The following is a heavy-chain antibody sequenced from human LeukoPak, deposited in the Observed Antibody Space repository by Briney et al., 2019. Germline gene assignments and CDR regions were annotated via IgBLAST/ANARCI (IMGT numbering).Heavy chain of an antibody. CDR3: ASQRDSSSWLGIQDYYYGMDV. V-gene: IGHV1-3*01. J-gene: IGHJ6*02. D-gene: IGHD6-13*01. CDR1: GYTFTSYA. CDR2: INAGNGNT. Sequence: ASVKVSCKASGYTFTSYAMHWVRQAPGQRLEWMGWINAGNGNTKYSQKFQGRVTITRDTSASTAYMELSSLRSEDTAVYYCASQRDSSSWLGIQDYYYGMDVWGQGTTVTVSS.